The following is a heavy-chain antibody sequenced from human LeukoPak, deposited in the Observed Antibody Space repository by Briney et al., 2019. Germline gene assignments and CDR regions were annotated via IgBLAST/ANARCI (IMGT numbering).Heavy chain of an antibody. Sequence: KPSETLSLTCAVSGDSINSFYWSWIRQPPGKGLEWIGYVFHTGDTNSNPSLKSRVTVSLDTSTSQVSLRLTSVTAADTAVYYCARHPFATPFDHWGRGTLVTVSS. CDR2: VFHTGDT. J-gene: IGHJ4*02. CDR3: ARHPFATPFDH. V-gene: IGHV4-59*08. CDR1: GDSINSFY. D-gene: IGHD2-15*01.